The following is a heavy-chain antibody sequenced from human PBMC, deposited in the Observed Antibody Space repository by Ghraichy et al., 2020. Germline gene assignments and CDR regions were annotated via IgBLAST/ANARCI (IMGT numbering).Heavy chain of an antibody. CDR1: GDSISSGPYS. Sequence: SETLSLTCTVSGDSISSGPYSWSWIRQPPGKGLEWIGYMYLSGSTYYNLSLKSRVTISIDRSKHQFSLKMSSVTDAATAEYYCARGGFFSYAFDVWGQGTMVTVPS. V-gene: IGHV4-30-2*01. J-gene: IGHJ3*01. D-gene: IGHD2/OR15-2a*01. CDR2: MYLSGST. CDR3: ARGGFFSYAFDV.